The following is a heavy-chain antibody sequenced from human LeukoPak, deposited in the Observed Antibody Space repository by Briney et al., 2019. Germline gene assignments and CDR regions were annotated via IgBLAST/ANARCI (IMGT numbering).Heavy chain of an antibody. J-gene: IGHJ2*01. V-gene: IGHV4-61*05. CDR3: ARRAVAEWYFDL. Sequence: PSETLSLTCTVSGGSISSSSYYWGWIRQPPGKGLEWIGYIYYSGSTNYNPSLKSRVTTSVDTSKNQFSLNLSSVTAADTAVYYCARRAVAEWYFDLWGRGTLVTVSS. CDR1: GGSISSSSYY. D-gene: IGHD6-19*01. CDR2: IYYSGST.